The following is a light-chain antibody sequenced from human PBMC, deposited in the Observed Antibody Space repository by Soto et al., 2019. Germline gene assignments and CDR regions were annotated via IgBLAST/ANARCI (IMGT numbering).Light chain of an antibody. Sequence: QSALTQPASVSGSPGQSITISCTGTSSDVGGYDYVSWYQQHPGKAPKLLIYEVSDRPSGVSTRFSGSKSGSTASLTISGLQAEDEADYYCVSYTVSRSYVFGTGTKVTVL. J-gene: IGLJ1*01. V-gene: IGLV2-14*01. CDR1: SSDVGGYDY. CDR2: EVS. CDR3: VSYTVSRSYV.